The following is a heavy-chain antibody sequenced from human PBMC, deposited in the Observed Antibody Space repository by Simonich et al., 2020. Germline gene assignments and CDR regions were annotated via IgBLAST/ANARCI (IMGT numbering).Heavy chain of an antibody. J-gene: IGHJ3*02. D-gene: IGHD6-6*01. CDR3: ARARLYSSSHAFDI. CDR1: GYTFTGYY. V-gene: IGHV1-2*02. Sequence: QVQLVQSGAEVKKPGASVKVSCKASGYTFTGYYLHWVRQAPGQGLEWWGWSNPDGGVKNNAKKFKGGVTIPKGTSISTAYMELSRMRSDDTAVYYCARARLYSSSHAFDIWGQGTMVTVSS. CDR2: SNPDGGVK.